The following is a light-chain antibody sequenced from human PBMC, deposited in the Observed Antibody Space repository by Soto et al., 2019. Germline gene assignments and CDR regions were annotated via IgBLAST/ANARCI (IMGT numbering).Light chain of an antibody. CDR1: SRDVGRFNY. J-gene: IGLJ1*01. Sequence: QSALTQPRSVSGSPGQSVTISCTGTSRDVGRFNYLSWYQHLPDKAPKLIIFDVTNRPSGVPARFSGSKSANTASLTISVLQAEDEADYYCCSYVGNYIFVFGTGTKVTVL. CDR2: DVT. V-gene: IGLV2-11*01. CDR3: CSYVGNYIFV.